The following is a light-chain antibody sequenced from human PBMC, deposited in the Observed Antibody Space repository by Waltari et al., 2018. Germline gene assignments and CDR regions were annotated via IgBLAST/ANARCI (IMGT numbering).Light chain of an antibody. V-gene: IGKV1-5*03. CDR1: QNIKIW. CDR2: KAA. Sequence: DIQMTQSPSTLSASVGDRVTITCLASQNIKIWLTWYQQKPGKAPNLLIYKAASLQSGVPSGFSGSRAGTEFALTINSLQPDDFATDYCQQYDTYPWTFGHGTKVEIK. CDR3: QQYDTYPWT. J-gene: IGKJ1*01.